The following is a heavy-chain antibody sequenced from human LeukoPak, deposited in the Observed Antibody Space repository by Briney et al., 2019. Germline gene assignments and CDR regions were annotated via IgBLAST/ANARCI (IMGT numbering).Heavy chain of an antibody. V-gene: IGHV1-46*01. CDR2: INPSGGST. D-gene: IGHD1-26*01. CDR1: GYTFTNYY. CDR3: ARTNSGSYQY. Sequence: ASVKVSCKSSGYTFTNYYMHWVRKPPGQGLEWMGIINPSGGSTSYAHKFQGRVTMTRDTSTSTVYMELSSLRSEDTAVYYCARTNSGSYQYWGQGTLVTVSS. J-gene: IGHJ4*02.